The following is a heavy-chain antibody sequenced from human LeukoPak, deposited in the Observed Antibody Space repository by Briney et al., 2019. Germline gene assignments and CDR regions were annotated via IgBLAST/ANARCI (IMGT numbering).Heavy chain of an antibody. V-gene: IGHV4-30-4*08. CDR2: IYYSGST. Sequence: SQTLSLTCTVSGGSISSGDYYWSWIRQPPGKGVEWIGYIYYSGSTYYNPSLKSRVTISVDTSKNQFSLKLSSVTAADTAVYYCARERPDYGDFDFWGQGTLVTVSS. CDR1: GGSISSGDYY. CDR3: ARERPDYGDFDF. J-gene: IGHJ4*02. D-gene: IGHD4-17*01.